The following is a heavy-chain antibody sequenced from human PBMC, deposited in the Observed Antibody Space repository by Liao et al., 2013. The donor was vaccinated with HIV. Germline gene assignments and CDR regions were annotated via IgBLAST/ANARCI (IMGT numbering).Heavy chain of an antibody. CDR3: ARDYPRSYWYFDL. Sequence: QVQLQQWGAGLLKPSETLSLTCAVYGGSFSGYYWSWIRQPPGKGLEWIGEINHSGSTNYNPSLKSRVTMSVDTSKNQFSLKLSSVTAADTAVYYCARDYPRSYWYFDLWGRGTLVTVSS. CDR1: GGSFSGYY. J-gene: IGHJ2*01. CDR2: INHSGST. D-gene: IGHD1-26*01. V-gene: IGHV4-34*01.